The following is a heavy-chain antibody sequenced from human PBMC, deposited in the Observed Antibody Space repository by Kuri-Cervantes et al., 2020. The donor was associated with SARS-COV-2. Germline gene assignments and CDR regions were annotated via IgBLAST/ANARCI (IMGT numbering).Heavy chain of an antibody. Sequence: GESLKISCAASGFPFDNYAMTWVRQAPGKGLEWVSTISGRGDNTYFAASVKGRFTISRDNFMNMMFLQMSSLRADNTAVYYCAKGTTTYTSPFDYWGRGTLVTVSS. D-gene: IGHD1-14*01. CDR3: AKGTTTYTSPFDY. CDR2: ISGRGDNT. J-gene: IGHJ4*02. V-gene: IGHV3-23*01. CDR1: GFPFDNYA.